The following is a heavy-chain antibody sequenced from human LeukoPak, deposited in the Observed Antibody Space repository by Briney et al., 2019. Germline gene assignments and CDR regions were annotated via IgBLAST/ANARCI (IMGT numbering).Heavy chain of an antibody. J-gene: IGHJ3*01. CDR2: VYYTGST. V-gene: IGHV4-59*01. CDR1: GVSISSYY. CDR3: ARTSSSNWYNERGAFDV. Sequence: SETLSLTCTVSGVSISSYYWSWVRQPPGKGLEWIGFVYYTGSTNYSPSLKSRVTISVDTSKNQFSLKLRSVTAADTAVYYCARTSSSNWYNERGAFDVWGQGTMVTVSS. D-gene: IGHD6-13*01.